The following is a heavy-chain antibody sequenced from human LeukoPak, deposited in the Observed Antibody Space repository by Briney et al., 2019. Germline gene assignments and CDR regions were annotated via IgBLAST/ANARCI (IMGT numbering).Heavy chain of an antibody. CDR2: ISGSGGST. CDR1: GFTFSSYA. D-gene: IGHD6-19*01. V-gene: IGHV3-23*01. J-gene: IGHJ4*02. CDR3: AKLNGAVAGKGYFDY. Sequence: GGSLRLSCAASGFTFSSYAMSWVRQAPGKGLEWVSAISGSGGSTYYADSVKGRFTISRDNSKNTLYLQMNSLRADDTAVYYCAKLNGAVAGKGYFDYCGQGTLVTVSS.